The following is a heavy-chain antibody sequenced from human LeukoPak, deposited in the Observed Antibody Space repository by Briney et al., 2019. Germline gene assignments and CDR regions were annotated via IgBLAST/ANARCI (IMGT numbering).Heavy chain of an antibody. J-gene: IGHJ5*02. Sequence: PSETLSLTCTVSGYSISSGYYWGWIRQPPGKGLEWIGSIYHSGSTYYSPSLKSRVTISVDTSKDQFSLRLSSVTAADTAVYYCATNAGHCSSTSCSWFDPWGQGTLVTVSS. V-gene: IGHV4-38-2*02. CDR1: GYSISSGYY. CDR2: IYHSGST. D-gene: IGHD2-2*01. CDR3: ATNAGHCSSTSCSWFDP.